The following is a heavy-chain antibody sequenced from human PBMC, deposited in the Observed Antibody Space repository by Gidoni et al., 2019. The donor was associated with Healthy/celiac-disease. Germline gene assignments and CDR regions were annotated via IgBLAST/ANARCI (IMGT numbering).Heavy chain of an antibody. CDR1: GFTFSSYD. Sequence: EVQLVESGGGLVQPGGSLRLSCAASGFTFSSYDMHWVRQATGKGLEWVSAIGPAGDTYYPGSVKGRFTISRENDKNSLYRQMNSLRAGDTAVYYCARSGSATHAFDIWGQGTMVTVSS. V-gene: IGHV3-13*01. D-gene: IGHD3-10*01. CDR3: ARSGSATHAFDI. J-gene: IGHJ3*02. CDR2: IGPAGDT.